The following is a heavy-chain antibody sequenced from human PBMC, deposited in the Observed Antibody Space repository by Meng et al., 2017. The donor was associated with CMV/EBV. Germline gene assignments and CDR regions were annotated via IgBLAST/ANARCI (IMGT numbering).Heavy chain of an antibody. J-gene: IGHJ4*02. D-gene: IGHD3-10*01. CDR2: IYYSGSI. Sequence: LRLSCAVSGYSISSSNWWGWIRQPPGKGLEWIGYIYYSGSIYYNPSLKSRVTMSVDTSKNQFSLKLSSVTAVDTAVYYCARHYRRAGRVDYWGQGTLVTVSS. V-gene: IGHV4-28*02. CDR3: ARHYRRAGRVDY. CDR1: GYSISSSNW.